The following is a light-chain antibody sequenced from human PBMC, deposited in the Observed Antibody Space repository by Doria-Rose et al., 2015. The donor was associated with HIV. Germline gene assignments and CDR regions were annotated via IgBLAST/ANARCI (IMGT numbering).Light chain of an antibody. V-gene: IGKV3-20*01. CDR3: HQYGTWWT. Sequence: EIVMTQSPGTLSLSPGERATLSCRASQSFSSTYLAWYQQKPGQAPSLLIYDGSTRATGIPDRFSASGSGTDFTLTINRLEPEDLALYYCHQYGTWWTFGQGTKVEI. CDR1: QSFSSTY. CDR2: DGS. J-gene: IGKJ1*01.